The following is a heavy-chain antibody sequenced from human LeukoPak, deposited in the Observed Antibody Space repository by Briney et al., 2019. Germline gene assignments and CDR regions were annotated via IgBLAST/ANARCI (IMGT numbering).Heavy chain of an antibody. CDR1: GFTFSIYG. CDR2: ISSNGGGT. Sequence: PGGSVRLSCAASGFTFSIYGMSWVRQAPGKGLEWVSAISSNGGGTFYADSVKGRFTISRDNSKRTLDLQMSSLRAEDTAVYFCAKDLSGFFDHWGQGTLVTVSS. V-gene: IGHV3-23*01. CDR3: AKDLSGFFDH. D-gene: IGHD3-10*01. J-gene: IGHJ4*02.